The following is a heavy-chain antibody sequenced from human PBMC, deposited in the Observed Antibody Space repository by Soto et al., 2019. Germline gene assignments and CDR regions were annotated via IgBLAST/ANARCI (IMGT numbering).Heavy chain of an antibody. CDR2: IIPIFGTA. Sequence: QVQLVQSGAEVKKPGSSVKVSCKASGCTFSSYAISWVRQAPGQGLEWMGGIIPIFGTANYAQKFQGRVTITADESTSTDYMELSSLRSEDTAVYYCALAPVVLVPAASGMDVWGQGTTVTVSS. CDR1: GCTFSSYA. V-gene: IGHV1-69*12. J-gene: IGHJ6*02. CDR3: ALAPVVLVPAASGMDV. D-gene: IGHD2-2*01.